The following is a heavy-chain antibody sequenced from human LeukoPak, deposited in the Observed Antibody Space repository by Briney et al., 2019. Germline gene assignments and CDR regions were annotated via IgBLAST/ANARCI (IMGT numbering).Heavy chain of an antibody. D-gene: IGHD3-22*01. J-gene: IGHJ4*02. CDR2: IYHSGST. CDR3: ARAPHFFDTSGSRYYFDY. V-gene: IGHV4-4*02. Sequence: SETLSLTCAVSGGSISSSNWWSWVRQPPGKGLEWIGEIYHSGSTNYNPSLKSRVTISVDTSKNQFSLKLSSVTAADTAVYYCARAPHFFDTSGSRYYFDYWGQGALVTVSS. CDR1: GGSISSSNW.